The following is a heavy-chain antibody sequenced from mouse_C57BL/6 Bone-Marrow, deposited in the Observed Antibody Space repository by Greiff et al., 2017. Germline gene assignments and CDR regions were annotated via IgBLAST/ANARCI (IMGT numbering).Heavy chain of an antibody. J-gene: IGHJ2*01. Sequence: QVQLQQSGAELVRPGASVTLSCKASGYTFTDYEMHWVKQTPVHGLEWIGAIDPETGGTAYNQKFKGKAILTADKSSSTAYMELRSLTSEDSAVYYCTRNPDYYGSHDYWGQGTTLTVSS. V-gene: IGHV1-15*01. CDR1: GYTFTDYE. D-gene: IGHD1-1*01. CDR3: TRNPDYYGSHDY. CDR2: IDPETGGT.